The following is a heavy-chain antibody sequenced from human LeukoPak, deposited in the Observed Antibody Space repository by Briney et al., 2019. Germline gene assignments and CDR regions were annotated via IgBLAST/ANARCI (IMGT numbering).Heavy chain of an antibody. J-gene: IGHJ4*02. CDR2: ISSSSSYI. Sequence: KPGGSLRLSCAASGFTFSSYSMNWVRQAPGKGLEWVSSISSSSSYIYYADSVKGRFTISRDNAKNSLYLQMNSLGAEDTAVYYCAREGVVLWFRPHDYWGQGTLVTVSS. V-gene: IGHV3-21*01. D-gene: IGHD3-10*01. CDR1: GFTFSSYS. CDR3: AREGVVLWFRPHDY.